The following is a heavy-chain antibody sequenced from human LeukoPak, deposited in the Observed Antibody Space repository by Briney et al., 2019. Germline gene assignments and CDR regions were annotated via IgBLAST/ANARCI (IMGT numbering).Heavy chain of an antibody. CDR3: ARYNTLHCFDY. CDR2: IYSGGST. V-gene: IGHV3-66*02. D-gene: IGHD1-14*01. CDR1: GFTVSSNY. J-gene: IGHJ4*02. Sequence: PGGSLRLSCAASGFTVSSNYMSWVRQAPGKGLEWVSVIYSGGSTYYADSVKGRFTISRDNSKNTLYLQMNSLRAEDTAVYYCARYNTLHCFDYWRQGTLVTVSS.